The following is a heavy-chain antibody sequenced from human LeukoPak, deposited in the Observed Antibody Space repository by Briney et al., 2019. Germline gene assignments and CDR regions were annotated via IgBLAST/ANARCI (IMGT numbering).Heavy chain of an antibody. J-gene: IGHJ6*02. CDR1: GYTFTSYG. D-gene: IGHD3-3*01. V-gene: IGHV1-18*01. Sequence: ASVKVSCKASGYTFTSYGISWVRQAPGQGLEWMGWISAYNGNTNYAQKLQGRVTMTTDTSTSTAYMELRSLRSDDTAVYYCARDAPSTYYDFWSGYYPYYYYGMDVWGQGTTVTVPS. CDR2: ISAYNGNT. CDR3: ARDAPSTYYDFWSGYYPYYYYGMDV.